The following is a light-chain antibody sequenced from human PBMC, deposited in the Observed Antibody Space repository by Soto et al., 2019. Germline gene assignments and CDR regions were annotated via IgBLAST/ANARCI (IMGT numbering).Light chain of an antibody. CDR3: SSYSSSSTV. J-gene: IGLJ1*01. Sequence: QSVLTQPASVSVSPGQSIIISCTGTSSDVGSYNYVSWYQQHPGKAPKLMIYEVSTRPSGVSSRFSGSKSGNTASLTISGLQAEDEADYYCSSYSSSSTVFGTGTKVTVL. V-gene: IGLV2-14*01. CDR1: SSDVGSYNY. CDR2: EVS.